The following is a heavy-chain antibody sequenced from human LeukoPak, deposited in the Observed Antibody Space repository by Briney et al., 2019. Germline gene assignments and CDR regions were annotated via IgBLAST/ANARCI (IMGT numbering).Heavy chain of an antibody. J-gene: IGHJ4*02. V-gene: IGHV1-3*01. Sequence: ASVEVSCKSSGYTFTTYAMHWVRQAPGQRPEWMGWIIVGSGKTKYSQKFQGRVTFTRDTSATTVYMELSSLTSEDTAAYYCARDTVAVAGKGGFDYWGQGTLVTVSS. CDR2: IIVGSGKT. CDR3: ARDTVAVAGKGGFDY. D-gene: IGHD6-19*01. CDR1: GYTFTTYA.